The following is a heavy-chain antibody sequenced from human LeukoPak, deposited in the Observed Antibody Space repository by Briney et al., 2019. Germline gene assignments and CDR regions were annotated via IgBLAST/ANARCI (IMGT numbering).Heavy chain of an antibody. V-gene: IGHV1-2*02. J-gene: IGHJ3*02. CDR1: GYTFTGYY. D-gene: IGHD2-15*01. Sequence: ASVKVSCKASGYTFTGYYMHWVRQAPGQGLEWMGWINPNSGGTNYAQKFQGRVTMTRGTSISTAYMELSRLRSDDTAVYYCARDGSLAVVEAFDIWGQGTMVTVSS. CDR3: ARDGSLAVVEAFDI. CDR2: INPNSGGT.